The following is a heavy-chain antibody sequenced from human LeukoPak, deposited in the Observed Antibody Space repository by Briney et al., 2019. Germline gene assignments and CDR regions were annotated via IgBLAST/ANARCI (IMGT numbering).Heavy chain of an antibody. V-gene: IGHV3-48*01. CDR1: GFIFGRDS. CDR2: ISRDSDIR. CDR3: AREYYDSSGYYSFDY. Sequence: GGSLRLSCAASGFIFGRDSMNWVRQAPGRGLEWISYISRDSDIRYYADSVRGRFHISRDNAKNSLYLQMNSLRAEDTAVYYCAREYYDSSGYYSFDYWGQGTLVTVSS. J-gene: IGHJ4*02. D-gene: IGHD3-22*01.